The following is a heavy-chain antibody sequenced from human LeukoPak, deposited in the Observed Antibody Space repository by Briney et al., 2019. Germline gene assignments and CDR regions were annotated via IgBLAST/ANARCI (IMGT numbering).Heavy chain of an antibody. CDR2: MNPNSGNT. D-gene: IGHD2-2*02. V-gene: IGHV1-8*03. CDR3: ARGNCSSTSCYRLSEYYFDY. Sequence: ASVKVSCKASGYTFTSYDINWVRQATGQGLEWMGWMNPNSGNTGYAQKFRGRVTITRNTSISTAYMELRSLRSEDTAVYYCARGNCSSTSCYRLSEYYFDYWGQGTLVTVCS. J-gene: IGHJ4*02. CDR1: GYTFTSYD.